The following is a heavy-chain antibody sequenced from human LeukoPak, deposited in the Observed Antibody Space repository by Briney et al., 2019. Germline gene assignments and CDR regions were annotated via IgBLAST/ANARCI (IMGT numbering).Heavy chain of an antibody. CDR1: GGSISSSSYY. J-gene: IGHJ3*02. D-gene: IGHD1-1*01. CDR2: IYYSGST. Sequence: PSETLSLTCTVSGGSISSSSYYWGWIRQPPGKGLEWIGSIYYSGSTYYNPSLRSRVTISVDTSKNQFSLNLSSVTATDTAVYYCARPPAYTSWTYAFDIWGQGTMVTVSS. CDR3: ARPPAYTSWTYAFDI. V-gene: IGHV4-39*01.